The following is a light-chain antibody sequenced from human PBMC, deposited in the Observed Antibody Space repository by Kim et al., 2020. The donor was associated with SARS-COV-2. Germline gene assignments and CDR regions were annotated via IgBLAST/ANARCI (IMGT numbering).Light chain of an antibody. CDR2: GAS. CDR3: LLDYYFPWT. Sequence: SASVGDRLPLPCPASQAIRNYFGSYQQKPGRAPQLLIYGASSFESGVPSIFSGSGSGSDFTLTIRSLQPEDFAPYYCLLDYYFPWTFGQGTKLEI. V-gene: IGKV1-6*01. J-gene: IGKJ1*01. CDR1: QAIRNY.